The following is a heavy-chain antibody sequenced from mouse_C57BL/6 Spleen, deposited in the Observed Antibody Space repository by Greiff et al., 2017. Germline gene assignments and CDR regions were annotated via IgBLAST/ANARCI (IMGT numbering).Heavy chain of an antibody. V-gene: IGHV1-81*01. Sequence: VQLQQSGAELVRPGASVKLSCKASGYTFTSYGMNWVKQRPGQGLEWIGGIDPTSGGTKYNEKFKGKATLTADKSSSTAYMELRSLTSEDSAVYFCARGESQCYSIIAYWGQGTLVTVSA. CDR3: ARGESQCYSIIAY. D-gene: IGHD2-12*01. J-gene: IGHJ3*01. CDR2: IDPTSGGT. CDR1: GYTFTSYG.